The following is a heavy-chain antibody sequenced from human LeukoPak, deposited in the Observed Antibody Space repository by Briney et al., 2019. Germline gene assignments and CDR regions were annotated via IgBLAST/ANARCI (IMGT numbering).Heavy chain of an antibody. V-gene: IGHV4-30-2*01. D-gene: IGHD4-23*01. CDR1: GGAISSGGYS. Sequence: SQTLSFTCAVSGGAISSGGYSWSWIRQPPGKGLEWIGYIYHSGSTYYNPSLKSRVTISVDRSKNQFSLKLSSVTAADTAVYYCASGNLGDWFDPWGQGTLVTVSS. CDR3: ASGNLGDWFDP. J-gene: IGHJ5*02. CDR2: IYHSGST.